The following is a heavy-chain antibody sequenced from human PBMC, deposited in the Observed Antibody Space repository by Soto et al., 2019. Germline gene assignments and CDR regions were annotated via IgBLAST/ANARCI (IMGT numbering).Heavy chain of an antibody. J-gene: IGHJ6*02. D-gene: IGHD3-22*01. CDR1: GFTFSSYG. V-gene: IGHV3-30*18. CDR3: AKVPYLNYYDSSGYADYYYGMDV. CDR2: ISYDGSNK. Sequence: QVQLVESGGGVVQPGRSLRLSCAASGFTFSSYGMHWVRQAPGKGLEWVAVISYDGSNKYYADSVKGRFTISRDNSKNTLYLQMNSLRAEDPAVYYCAKVPYLNYYDSSGYADYYYGMDVWGQGTTVTVSS.